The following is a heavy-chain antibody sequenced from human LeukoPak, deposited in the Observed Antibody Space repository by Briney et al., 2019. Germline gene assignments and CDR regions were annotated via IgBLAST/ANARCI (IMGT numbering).Heavy chain of an antibody. J-gene: IGHJ5*02. D-gene: IGHD5-18*01. Sequence: ASVKVSCKASGYTFTSYGISWVRQAPGQGLEWMGWISAYNDNTYYAQKFPGRVAMTTDTSTSTAYMELRSLRSDDMAVYYCARGNPPVDTAMNYNWFDPWGQGTLVIVSS. CDR2: ISAYNDNT. CDR1: GYTFTSYG. V-gene: IGHV1-18*03. CDR3: ARGNPPVDTAMNYNWFDP.